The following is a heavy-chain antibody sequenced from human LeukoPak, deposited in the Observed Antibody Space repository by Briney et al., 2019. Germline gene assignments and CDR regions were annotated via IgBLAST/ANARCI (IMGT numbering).Heavy chain of an antibody. CDR3: ATRRSADYYDSSGYYLGAFDI. V-gene: IGHV1-24*01. CDR1: GYTLIELS. D-gene: IGHD3-22*01. CDR2: FDPEDGET. J-gene: IGHJ3*02. Sequence: ASVKVSCKVSGYTLIELSMHWVRQAPGKGLEWMGGFDPEDGETIYAQKFQGRVTMTEDTSTDTAYMELSSLRSEDTAVYYCATRRSADYYDSSGYYLGAFDIWGQGTMVTVSS.